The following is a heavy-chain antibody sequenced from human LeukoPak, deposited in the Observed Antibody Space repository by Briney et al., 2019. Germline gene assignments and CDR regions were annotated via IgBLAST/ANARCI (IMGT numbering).Heavy chain of an antibody. V-gene: IGHV3-23*01. Sequence: PGGSLRLSCAASGFTFSSYAMSWVRQAPGKGLEWVSAISGSGGSTYYADSVKGRFTISRDNSKNTLYLQMNSLRAEDTAVYYCAKEGTIFGVVTTGDYFDYWGQGTLVTVSS. CDR3: AKEGTIFGVVTTGDYFDY. CDR2: ISGSGGST. CDR1: GFTFSSYA. D-gene: IGHD3-3*01. J-gene: IGHJ4*02.